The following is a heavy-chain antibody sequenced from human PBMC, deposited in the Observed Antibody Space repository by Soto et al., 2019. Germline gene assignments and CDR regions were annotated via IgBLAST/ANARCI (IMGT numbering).Heavy chain of an antibody. Sequence: QVQLQESGPGLVKPSQTLSLTCTVSGGSISSGGYYWSWIRQHPGKGLEWIGYIYYSGSTYYNPSLKSRVTISVDPSKNQFSLKLSSVTAADTAVYYCARADDFAFNWFDPWGQGTLVTVSS. V-gene: IGHV4-31*03. CDR2: IYYSGST. J-gene: IGHJ5*02. D-gene: IGHD3-3*01. CDR1: GGSISSGGYY. CDR3: ARADDFAFNWFDP.